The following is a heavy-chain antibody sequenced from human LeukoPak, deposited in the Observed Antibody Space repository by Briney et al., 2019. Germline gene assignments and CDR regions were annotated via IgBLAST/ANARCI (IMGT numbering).Heavy chain of an antibody. D-gene: IGHD3-16*01. J-gene: IGHJ4*02. CDR2: IYSGGST. CDR1: GFTVSSNY. Sequence: PGGSLRLSCAASGFTVSSNYMSWVRQAPGKGLEWVSVIYSGGSTYYADSVKGRFTISRDNSKNTLYLQMNSLRAEDTAVYYCARDVDDYYVMGEIWGQGTLVTVSS. V-gene: IGHV3-53*01. CDR3: ARDVDDYYVMGEI.